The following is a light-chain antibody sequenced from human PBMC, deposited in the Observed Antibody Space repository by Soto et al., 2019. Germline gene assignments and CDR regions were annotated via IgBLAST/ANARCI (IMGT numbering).Light chain of an antibody. J-gene: IGLJ2*01. Sequence: QSVLTQPPSTSGTPGQRVTISCSGSSSNIGSNPVHWYQQLPGTAPKVLIYSDDQRPSGVPDRFSGSKSGTSASLAISGLQSEDEAGYYCAAWYDSLNGVIFGGGTKLTVL. CDR3: AAWYDSLNGVI. CDR1: SSNIGSNP. V-gene: IGLV1-44*01. CDR2: SDD.